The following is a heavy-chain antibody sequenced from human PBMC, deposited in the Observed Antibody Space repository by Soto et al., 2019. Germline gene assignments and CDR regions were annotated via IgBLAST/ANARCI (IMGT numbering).Heavy chain of an antibody. V-gene: IGHV3-30-3*01. J-gene: IGHJ4*02. CDR1: GFIFSSYA. CDR2: ISADGSNK. D-gene: IGHD6-19*01. Sequence: QVQLVESGGGVVQPGRSLRLSCAASGFIFSSYAMHWVRQAPGKGLEWVAVISADGSNKYYEDSVKGRFTISRDNSKNTLYLQMNRLRAEDTAVYYCAREGRIAVGFDYWGQGTLVTVSS. CDR3: AREGRIAVGFDY.